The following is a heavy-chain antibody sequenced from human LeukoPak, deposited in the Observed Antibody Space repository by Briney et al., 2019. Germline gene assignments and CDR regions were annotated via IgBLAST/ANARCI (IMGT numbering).Heavy chain of an antibody. J-gene: IGHJ4*02. CDR1: GFTFNSAW. Sequence: PGGSLRLPCAASGFTFNSAWMSWVRQAPGKGLEWVAFIRSDGYHTYYADSVKGRFTISRDNSKNTLYLQMNSLRAEDTAAYYCARAPGYRSFLDYWGQGTLVTVSS. D-gene: IGHD6-13*01. CDR3: ARAPGYRSFLDY. V-gene: IGHV3-30*02. CDR2: IRSDGYHT.